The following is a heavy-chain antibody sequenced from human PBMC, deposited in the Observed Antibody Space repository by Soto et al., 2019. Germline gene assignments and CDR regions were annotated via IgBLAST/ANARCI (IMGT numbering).Heavy chain of an antibody. CDR2: TDYSGNT. J-gene: IGHJ4*02. Sequence: QVQLQESGPGLVRPSETLSLTCTVSSDSISSYYWIWIRQSPGMGLEWIGYTDYSGNTNYNPSPTSRVTISVDTSKNQFSLQLSSVTAADTAVYYCARAVGDPLYYLDYWGQGTLVTVSS. V-gene: IGHV4-59*08. CDR1: SDSISSYY. CDR3: ARAVGDPLYYLDY. D-gene: IGHD6-19*01.